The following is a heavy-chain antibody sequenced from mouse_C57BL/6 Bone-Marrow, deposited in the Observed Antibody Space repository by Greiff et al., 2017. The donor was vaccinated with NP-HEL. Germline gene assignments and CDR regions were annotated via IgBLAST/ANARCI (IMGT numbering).Heavy chain of an antibody. CDR2: ISYDGSN. D-gene: IGHD2-3*01. J-gene: IGHJ3*01. V-gene: IGHV3-6*01. CDR3: AREWLLLFAY. Sequence: DVKLVESGPGLVKPSQSLSLTCSVTGYSITSGYYWNWIRQFPGNKLEWMGYISYDGSNNYNPSLKNRISITRDTSKNQFFLKLNSVTTEDTATYYCAREWLLLFAYWGQGTLVTVSA. CDR1: GYSITSGYY.